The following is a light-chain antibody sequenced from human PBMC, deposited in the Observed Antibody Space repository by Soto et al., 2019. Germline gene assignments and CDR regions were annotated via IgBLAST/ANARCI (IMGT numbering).Light chain of an antibody. J-gene: IGKJ4*01. Sequence: TGRTPSPSTKNVSPEERVTLSCMSCQSAISNLAWYQQIPGQTPRLLIYDASTRATGIPARFSGSGSGTEFTLTICFLLSEDFAVYCCHQYYKLPLPFGGG. V-gene: IGKV3-15*01. CDR2: DAS. CDR3: HQYYKLPLP. CDR1: QSAISN.